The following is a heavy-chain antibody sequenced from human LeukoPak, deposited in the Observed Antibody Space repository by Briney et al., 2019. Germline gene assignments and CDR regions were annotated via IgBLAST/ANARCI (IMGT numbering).Heavy chain of an antibody. CDR2: IYHSGST. CDR1: GYSISSGYY. V-gene: IGHV4-38-2*02. CDR3: ARDSNHYYGMDV. J-gene: IGHJ6*02. Sequence: PSETLSLTCTVSGYSISSGYYWGWIRQPPGKGLEWIGSIYHSGSTYYNPSLKSRVTISVDTSKNQFSLKLSSVTAADTAVYYCARDSNHYYGMDVWGQGTTVTVSS.